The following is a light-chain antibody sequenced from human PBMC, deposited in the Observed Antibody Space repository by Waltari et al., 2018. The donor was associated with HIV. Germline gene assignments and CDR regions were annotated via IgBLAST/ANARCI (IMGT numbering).Light chain of an antibody. Sequence: DIQLTQSPSYLSASVGARVTITCRASESISRWLAWYQQKPGKAPKLLIYEASTLESGVPSRFSGSGSGTEVTHSSSRLQPDDFANDYCKQYKSNSPWAFGQGTKVDIK. V-gene: IGKV1-5*03. CDR2: EAS. CDR1: ESISRW. J-gene: IGKJ1*01. CDR3: KQYKSNSPWA.